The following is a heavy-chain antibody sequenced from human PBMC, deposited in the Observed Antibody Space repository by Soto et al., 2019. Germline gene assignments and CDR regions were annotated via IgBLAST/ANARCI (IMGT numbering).Heavy chain of an antibody. CDR2: ISGSGGSR. J-gene: IGHJ4*02. CDR3: AKDWGGRIGSGLDY. D-gene: IGHD1-26*01. V-gene: IGHV3-23*01. CDR1: GFTFSTYA. Sequence: EVQLLESGGGLVQPGGSLRLSCAASGFTFSTYAMTWVRQAPGKGLEWVSAISGSGGSRYYADSVKGRFTISRDNSKNTLYLQMNSLRTEDTAVYYCAKDWGGRIGSGLDYWGQGTLVTVSS.